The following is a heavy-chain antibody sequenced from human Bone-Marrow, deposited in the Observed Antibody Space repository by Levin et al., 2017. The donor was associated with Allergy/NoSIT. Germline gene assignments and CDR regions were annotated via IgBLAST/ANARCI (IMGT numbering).Heavy chain of an antibody. J-gene: IGHJ4*02. CDR3: ARDPGGGYFDH. CDR2: ISGSGNTI. Sequence: GGSLRLSCAATGFTFSDYYMSWIRQAPGKGLEWLSYISGSGNTIYYADSVRGRFTISRDNAKNSLYLQMNSLRTDDTAVYYCARDPGGGYFDHWGQGTLVTVSS. V-gene: IGHV3-11*01. D-gene: IGHD4-23*01. CDR1: GFTFSDYY.